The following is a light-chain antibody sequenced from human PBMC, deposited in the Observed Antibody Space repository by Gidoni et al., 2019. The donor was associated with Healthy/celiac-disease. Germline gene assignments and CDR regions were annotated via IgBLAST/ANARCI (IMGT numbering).Light chain of an antibody. J-gene: IGKJ1*01. CDR3: QQYGSSSWT. Sequence: IVLTQSPGTLSLSPGERATRSCRASQSVSSSYFAWYQQKPGQAPRLLIYGASSRATGIPDRFSGSGSGTDFTLTISRLEPEDFAVYYCQQYGSSSWTFGQGTKVEIK. V-gene: IGKV3-20*01. CDR2: GAS. CDR1: QSVSSSY.